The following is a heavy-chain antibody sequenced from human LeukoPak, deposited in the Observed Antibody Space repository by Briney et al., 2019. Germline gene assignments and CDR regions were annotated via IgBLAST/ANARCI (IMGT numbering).Heavy chain of an antibody. CDR3: ANRMAGSNFFEY. D-gene: IGHD2-8*01. V-gene: IGHV3-23*01. J-gene: IGHJ4*02. CDR2: ISGSGATT. CDR1: GFTFSSYV. Sequence: GGSLRLSCAASGFTFSSYVMSWVRQAPGKGLEWVSTISGSGATTYYADSVKGRLTISRDNSKNTLYLQMNSLRAEDTAVYYCANRMAGSNFFEYWGQGTLVTVSS.